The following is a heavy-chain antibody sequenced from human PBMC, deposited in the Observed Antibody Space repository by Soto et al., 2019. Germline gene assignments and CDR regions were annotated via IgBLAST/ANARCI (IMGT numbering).Heavy chain of an antibody. CDR3: ARIRSIFSGGRNDD. J-gene: IGHJ4*02. V-gene: IGHV4-59*12. D-gene: IGHD2-15*01. Sequence: QVHLQESGPGLVKPSETLSLTCTVSGGSLSTYYWSWIRQPPGKGLEWIGYVHDRATTRYNPALRTRVTISADTSKSQFSLSLRSVTAAYPAVYFCARIRSIFSGGRNDDWGQGILVTVSA. CDR1: GGSLSTYY. CDR2: VHDRATT.